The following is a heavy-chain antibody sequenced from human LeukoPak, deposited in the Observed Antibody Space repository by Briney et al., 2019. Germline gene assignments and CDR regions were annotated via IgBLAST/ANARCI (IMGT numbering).Heavy chain of an antibody. J-gene: IGHJ4*02. D-gene: IGHD6-13*01. CDR2: INPNSGGK. CDR3: ARDLAAAGTDLDY. CDR1: GYRFTSFY. Sequence: ASVKVSCKASGYRFTSFYIHWVRQAPGQGLEWMGWINPNSGGKNYAQKFQGRVTMTRDTSISTAYMELSRLRSDDTAVYYCARDLAAAGTDLDYWGQGTLFTVSP. V-gene: IGHV1-2*02.